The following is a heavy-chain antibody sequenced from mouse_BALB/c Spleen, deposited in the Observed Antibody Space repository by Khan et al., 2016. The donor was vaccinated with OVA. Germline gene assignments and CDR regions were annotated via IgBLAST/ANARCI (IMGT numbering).Heavy chain of an antibody. J-gene: IGHJ3*01. V-gene: IGHV1-18*01. CDR1: GYTFTDYN. CDR2: ITPNNGGA. Sequence: VRLQQSGPALVKPGASVKIPCKASGYTFTDYNMAWVKQSHGKSLEWIGDITPNNGGAVYNQKFKDKATLTVDKSSSTAYMDLRSLTSEDTADYYCAGSGYGALAYWGQGTLVTVSA. CDR3: AGSGYGALAY. D-gene: IGHD1-1*02.